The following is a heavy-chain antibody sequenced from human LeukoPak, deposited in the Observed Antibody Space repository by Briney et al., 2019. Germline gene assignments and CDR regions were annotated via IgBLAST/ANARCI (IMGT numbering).Heavy chain of an antibody. J-gene: IGHJ4*02. CDR1: SGSFSGYY. V-gene: IGHV4-34*01. CDR2: INHSGST. D-gene: IGHD6-13*01. CDR3: ARHQQQLGIDY. Sequence: PSETLSPTCAVYSGSFSGYYWSWIRQPPGKGLEWIGEINHSGSTNYNPSLKSRVTISVDTSKNQFSLKLSSVTAADTAVYYCARHQQQLGIDYWGQGTLVTVSS.